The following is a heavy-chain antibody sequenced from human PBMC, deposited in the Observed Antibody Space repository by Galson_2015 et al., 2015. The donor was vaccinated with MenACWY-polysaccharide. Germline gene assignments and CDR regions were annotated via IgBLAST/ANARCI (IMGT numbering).Heavy chain of an antibody. CDR2: INGGGSDT. D-gene: IGHD3-3*01. Sequence: SLRLSCAASGFSFSTYWMHWVRHAPGKGLVWVSGINGGGSDTDYADSVKGRFTISRDNSKNTLYLEMNSLRAEDTAVYYCAKESTDFWSVSRRFDHSGHGTLVTVAS. CDR3: AKESTDFWSVSRRFDH. V-gene: IGHV3-74*01. CDR1: GFSFSTYW. J-gene: IGHJ5*02.